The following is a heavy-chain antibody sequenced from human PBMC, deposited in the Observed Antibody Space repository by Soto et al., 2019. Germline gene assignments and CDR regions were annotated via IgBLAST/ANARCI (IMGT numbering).Heavy chain of an antibody. V-gene: IGHV3-11*05. CDR2: ISSSSAYI. CDR3: ARDVEYYFGSGSYSGPLYFDY. D-gene: IGHD3-10*01. CDR1: GFTFSAYY. Sequence: QVQLVESGGGLVKPGGSLRLSCAASGFTFSAYYVSWIRQAPGEGLEWVSYISSSSAYIDYADSVKGRFTISRDNAKNSLFLQMNSLRAEDTAVYYCARDVEYYFGSGSYSGPLYFDYWGQGTPVTVSS. J-gene: IGHJ4*02.